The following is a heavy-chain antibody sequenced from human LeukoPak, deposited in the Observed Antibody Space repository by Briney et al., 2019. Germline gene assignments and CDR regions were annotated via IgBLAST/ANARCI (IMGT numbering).Heavy chain of an antibody. CDR3: TTSPPMVPYGMDV. Sequence: GGSLRLSCAASGFTFSNAWMSWVRQAPGKGLERVGRIKSKTDGGTTDYAAPVKGRFTISRDDSKNTLYLQMNSLKTEDTAVYYCTTSPPMVPYGMDVWGQGTTVTVSS. CDR2: IKSKTDGGTT. V-gene: IGHV3-15*01. J-gene: IGHJ6*02. D-gene: IGHD3-10*01. CDR1: GFTFSNAW.